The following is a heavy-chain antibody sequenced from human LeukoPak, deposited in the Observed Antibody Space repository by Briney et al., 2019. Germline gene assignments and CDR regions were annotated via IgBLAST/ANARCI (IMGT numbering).Heavy chain of an antibody. J-gene: IGHJ4*02. CDR3: ASHSSGWFG. D-gene: IGHD6-19*01. CDR1: GFTFNSYW. CDR2: IKPDGSEK. V-gene: IGHV3-7*01. Sequence: SGGSLGLSCATSGFTFNSYWMSWVRQAPGKGLEWVANIKPDGSEKYYVASVTGRFTISRDNAKNSLYLQMNSLRADDTAVYYCASHSSGWFGWGQGTLVTVSS.